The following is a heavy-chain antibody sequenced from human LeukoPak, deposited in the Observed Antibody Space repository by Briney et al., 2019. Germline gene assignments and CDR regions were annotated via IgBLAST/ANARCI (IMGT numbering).Heavy chain of an antibody. D-gene: IGHD3-10*01. CDR3: ARDYGSGSYLLDY. V-gene: IGHV3-11*01. J-gene: IGHJ4*02. CDR2: ISSSGSTI. CDR1: GFTLSDYY. Sequence: GGSLRLSCAASGFTLSDYYMSWIRQAPGKGLEWVSYISSSGSTIYYADSVRGRFTISRENAKNSLYLQMNSLRAEDTAVYYCARDYGSGSYLLDYWGQGTLVTVSS.